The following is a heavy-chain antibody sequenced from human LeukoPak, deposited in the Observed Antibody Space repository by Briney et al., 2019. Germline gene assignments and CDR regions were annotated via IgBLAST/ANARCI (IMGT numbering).Heavy chain of an antibody. CDR1: GYTFTSYA. CDR2: INAGNGNT. CDR3: ARRRGSWSFDY. V-gene: IGHV1-3*03. J-gene: IGHJ4*02. D-gene: IGHD1-26*01. Sequence: GASVKVSCKASGYTFTSYAIHWVRQAPGQRLEWMGWINAGNGNTKYSQEFQGRVTFTRDTSASTAYMELSSLRSEDTAVYYCARRRGSWSFDYWGQGTLVTVSS.